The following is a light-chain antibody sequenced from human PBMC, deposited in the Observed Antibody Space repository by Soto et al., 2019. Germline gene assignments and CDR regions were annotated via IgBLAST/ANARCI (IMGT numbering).Light chain of an antibody. J-gene: IGKJ1*01. V-gene: IGKV1-5*03. Sequence: DIQMTQSPSTLSGSVGDRVTITCRASQTISSWLAWYQQKPGKAPKLLIYKASTLKSGVPSRFSGSGSGTEFTRTISSLQPDDFATYYCPHYNSYSETFGKGTKVDLK. CDR1: QTISSW. CDR2: KAS. CDR3: PHYNSYSET.